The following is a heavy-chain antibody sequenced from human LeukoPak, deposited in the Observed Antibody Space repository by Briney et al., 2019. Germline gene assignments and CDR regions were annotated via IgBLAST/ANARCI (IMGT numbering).Heavy chain of an antibody. CDR3: ARRGSGSRNWFDP. V-gene: IGHV1-18*01. CDR2: ISAYKGNT. CDR1: GYTFTSYG. J-gene: IGHJ5*02. D-gene: IGHD1-26*01. Sequence: ASVKVSCKASGYTFTSYGISGVRQAPGQGREGMGWISAYKGNTNYVQKLQGRVTMTTDTSTSTAYMELRNLRSDDSAVYYCARRGSGSRNWFDPWGQGTLVTVSS.